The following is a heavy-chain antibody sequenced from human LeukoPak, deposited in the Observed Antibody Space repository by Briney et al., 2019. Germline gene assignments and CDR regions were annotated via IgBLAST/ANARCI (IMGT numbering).Heavy chain of an antibody. J-gene: IGHJ6*03. CDR3: ARRGRPYYDILTGWVAYYYYSYMDV. CDR1: GFTFSSYA. V-gene: IGHV3-30*04. CDR2: ISYDGSKK. Sequence: PGGSLRLSCAASGFTFSSYAMHWVRQAPGKGLEWVAVISYDGSKKYYADSVKGRFTISRENAKNSLYLQMHSLRAEATAVYYCARRGRPYYDILTGWVAYYYYSYMDVWGKRTTVTVSS. D-gene: IGHD3-9*01.